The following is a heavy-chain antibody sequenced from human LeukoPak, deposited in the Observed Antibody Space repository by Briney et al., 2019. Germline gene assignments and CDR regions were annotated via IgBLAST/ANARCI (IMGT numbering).Heavy chain of an antibody. V-gene: IGHV3-53*01. J-gene: IGHJ4*02. D-gene: IGHD5-24*01. CDR2: IYSGGST. CDR3: ASTRRDNDQVDY. Sequence: PGGSLRLSCAASGFTVSSNYMSWVRQAPGKGLEWVSVIYSGGSTYYADSVKGRFTISRDNSKNTLYLQMNSLRAEDTAVYYCASTRRDNDQVDYWGQGTLVTVSS. CDR1: GFTVSSNY.